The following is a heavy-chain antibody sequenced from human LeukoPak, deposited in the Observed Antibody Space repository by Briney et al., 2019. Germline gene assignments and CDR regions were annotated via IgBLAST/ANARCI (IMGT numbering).Heavy chain of an antibody. J-gene: IGHJ6*02. CDR3: AKDRVGLLYSMDV. D-gene: IGHD2-15*01. V-gene: IGHV3-23*01. CDR2: ISGGGRAT. Sequence: GGSLSLSCAASGFAFSTYGMSWVRQAPGKGLEWVSTISGGGRATYYADSVKGRLTISRDNSKNTLYLQMNSLRAEDTAVYYCAKDRVGLLYSMDVWGQGTTVTVSS. CDR1: GFAFSTYG.